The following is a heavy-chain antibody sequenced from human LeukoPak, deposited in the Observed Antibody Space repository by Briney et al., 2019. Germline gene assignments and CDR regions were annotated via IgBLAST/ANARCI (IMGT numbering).Heavy chain of an antibody. Sequence: GGSLRLSCAATGFTFSSYGMHWVREAPGKGLEWVAVISYDGSNKYYADSVKGRFTISRDNSKNTLYLQMNSLRAEDTAVHYCAREMITPDDAFDIWGQGTMVTVSS. CDR2: ISYDGSNK. J-gene: IGHJ3*02. V-gene: IGHV3-30*03. D-gene: IGHD3-16*01. CDR1: GFTFSSYG. CDR3: AREMITPDDAFDI.